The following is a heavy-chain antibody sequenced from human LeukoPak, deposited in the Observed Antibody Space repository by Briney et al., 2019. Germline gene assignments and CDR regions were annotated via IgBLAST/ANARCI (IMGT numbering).Heavy chain of an antibody. CDR2: LSGDGGST. CDR1: GFTFDEYA. V-gene: IGHV3-43*02. J-gene: IGHJ4*02. D-gene: IGHD6-19*01. CDR3: AKDLPVAGDY. Sequence: GGCLRLSCAASGFTFDEYAMHWVRQAPGKGLVWVSLLSGDGGSTYYADSVKGRFTISRDNSKNSLYLQMNSLRTEDTALYYCAKDLPVAGDYWGQGTLVTVSS.